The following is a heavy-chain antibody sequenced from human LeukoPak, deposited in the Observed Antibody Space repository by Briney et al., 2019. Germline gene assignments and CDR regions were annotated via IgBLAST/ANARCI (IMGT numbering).Heavy chain of an antibody. CDR2: INPNSGGT. CDR1: GYTFTGYY. D-gene: IGHD3-10*01. CDR3: ARSWFGELLNDY. J-gene: IGHJ4*02. Sequence: ASVKVSCKASGYTFTGYYMHWVRQAPGQGLEWMGWINPNSGGTNYAQKFQGRVTMTRDTSINTAYMELSRLRSDDTAVYYCARSWFGELLNDYWGQGTLVTVSS. V-gene: IGHV1-2*02.